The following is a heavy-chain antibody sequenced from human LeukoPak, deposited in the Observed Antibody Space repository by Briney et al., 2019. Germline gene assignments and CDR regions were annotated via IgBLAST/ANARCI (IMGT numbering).Heavy chain of an antibody. CDR2: IYYSGST. CDR1: GGSISNYY. J-gene: IGHJ5*02. D-gene: IGHD3-10*01. Sequence: KPSETLSLTCTVSGGSISNYYWRLIRQPPGKGLEWIGYIYYSGSTNYNPSLKSRVTISVDTSKNQFSLKLSSVTAADTAVYYCARSGVIIKGWFDPWGQGTLVTVSS. CDR3: ARSGVIIKGWFDP. V-gene: IGHV4-59*01.